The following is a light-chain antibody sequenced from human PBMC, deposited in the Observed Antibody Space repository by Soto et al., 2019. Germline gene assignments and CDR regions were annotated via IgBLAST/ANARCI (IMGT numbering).Light chain of an antibody. V-gene: IGKV3-15*01. CDR3: QQYNNWPPWT. J-gene: IGKJ1*01. Sequence: EIVMTQSPATLSVSPGERATLSCRASQSISSNLAWYQQKPGQAPRLLIYGASTRATGIPARFSGSGSGTEFTLTISRLRSEDFAVYYCQQYNNWPPWTFGQGTKVEIK. CDR2: GAS. CDR1: QSISSN.